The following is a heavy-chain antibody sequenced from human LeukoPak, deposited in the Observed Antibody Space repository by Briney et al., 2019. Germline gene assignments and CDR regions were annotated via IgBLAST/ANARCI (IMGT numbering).Heavy chain of an antibody. CDR3: GRGFWNGCDAFDF. CDR1: GGSISSYY. D-gene: IGHD3-3*01. V-gene: IGHV4-59*01. J-gene: IGHJ3*01. Sequence: ESLSLTCTVSGGSISSYYRSWIRQPPGKGLEWIGYIYFSGSNKYNPSLKSRVTISVNTSKNHLFLKLTSVTAAATVGYDCGRGFWNGCDAFDFWGQGTMVTVSS. CDR2: IYFSGSN.